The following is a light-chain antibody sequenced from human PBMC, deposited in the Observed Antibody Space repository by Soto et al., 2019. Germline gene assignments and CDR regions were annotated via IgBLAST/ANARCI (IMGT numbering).Light chain of an antibody. CDR1: QSVSLS. CDR2: DAS. V-gene: IGKV3-11*01. Sequence: EIVLTQSPATLSLSPGDRAVLSCRASQSVSLSLTCYQHKPGRAPRLLIYDASTRATGIPRRVSGSGSGTDFTLTISSLEPEDFAVYYCQQRSNRFGGGTKVEIK. J-gene: IGKJ4*01. CDR3: QQRSNR.